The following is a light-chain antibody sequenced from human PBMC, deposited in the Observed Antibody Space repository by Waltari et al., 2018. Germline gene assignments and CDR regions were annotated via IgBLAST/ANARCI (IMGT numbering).Light chain of an antibody. J-gene: IGKJ1*01. CDR1: QSVGSNY. V-gene: IGKV3-20*01. CDR2: DAS. Sequence: FVLPQSPGPLSLSPGERVTSSCRASQSVGSNYLAWYQQKPGQAPRLLIYDASNRATGIADRFSGSGSGTDFTLTISRLEPEDVAVYYCQQYGRSPWTFGQGTKVEIK. CDR3: QQYGRSPWT.